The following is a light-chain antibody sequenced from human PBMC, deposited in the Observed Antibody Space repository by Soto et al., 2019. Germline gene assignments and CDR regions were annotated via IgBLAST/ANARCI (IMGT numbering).Light chain of an antibody. Sequence: QSALTQPPSVSGSPGQSVTISCTGTTSDVGDYDYVSWYLQPPGTAPKLLMSDVSRRHSGIPDRFSGSKSGNTASLAISGLRVGDEGDYYRCSYAGTSPHVLGTGTNVPVL. V-gene: IGLV2-11*01. CDR2: DVS. CDR1: TSDVGDYDY. J-gene: IGLJ1*01. CDR3: CSYAGTSPHV.